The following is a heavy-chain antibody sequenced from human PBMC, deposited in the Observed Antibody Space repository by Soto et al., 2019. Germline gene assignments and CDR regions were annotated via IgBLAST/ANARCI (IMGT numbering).Heavy chain of an antibody. V-gene: IGHV3-21*01. CDR2: ISGSSSYI. J-gene: IGHJ4*02. Sequence: EVQLAESGGGLVKPGGSLRLSCVASGFTLSSFSMHWVRQAPGKGLEWVSSISGSSSYIYYGDSVKGRFTVSRDNAKNALYLQRNSLRADDTALYYCARAVHDYGAPSGSVGFENWGQGTVVTVSS. CDR3: ARAVHDYGAPSGSVGFEN. CDR1: GFTLSSFS. D-gene: IGHD4-17*01.